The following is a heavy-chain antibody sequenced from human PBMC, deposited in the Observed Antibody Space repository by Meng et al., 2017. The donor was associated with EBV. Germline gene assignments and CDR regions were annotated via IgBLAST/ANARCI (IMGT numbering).Heavy chain of an antibody. CDR1: GYTLTELC. CDR3: ITRAHSSGYYY. Sequence: QVQLVQSGAGVKKPXXXXXXSCKVSGYTLTELCMYWVRQAPGKGLEWMGGYDPEDGETIYALKFQGRVAMTEDTSTDTAYMELSSLRSEDTAVYYCITRAHSSGYYYWGQGTLVTVSS. D-gene: IGHD3-22*01. J-gene: IGHJ4*02. CDR2: YDPEDGET. V-gene: IGHV1-24*01.